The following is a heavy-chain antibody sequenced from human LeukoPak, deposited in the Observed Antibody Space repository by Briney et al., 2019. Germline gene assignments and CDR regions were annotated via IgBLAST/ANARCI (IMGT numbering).Heavy chain of an antibody. D-gene: IGHD3-3*01. CDR3: ARGRSITIFGDYFDY. Sequence: SQTLSLTCTVSGGSISSGSYYWSWIRQPAGKGLEWIGRIYTSVSTNYNPSLKSRVTISVDTSKNQFSLKLSSVTAADTAVYYCARGRSITIFGDYFDYWGQGTLVTVSS. J-gene: IGHJ4*02. CDR2: IYTSVST. CDR1: GGSISSGSYY. V-gene: IGHV4-61*02.